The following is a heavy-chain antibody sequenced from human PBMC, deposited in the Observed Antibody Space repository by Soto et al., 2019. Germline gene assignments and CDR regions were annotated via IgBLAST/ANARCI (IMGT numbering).Heavy chain of an antibody. V-gene: IGHV4-39*01. CDR2: IYYSGST. J-gene: IGHJ6*02. D-gene: IGHD2-8*02. Sequence: SETLSLTCTVSGGSISSSSYYWGWIRQPPGKGLEWIGSIYYSGSTYYNPSLKSRVTISVDTSKNQFSLKLSSVTAADTAVYHCVQGTGYNLYYYYGMDVWGQGTTVTVSS. CDR3: VQGTGYNLYYYYGMDV. CDR1: GGSISSSSYY.